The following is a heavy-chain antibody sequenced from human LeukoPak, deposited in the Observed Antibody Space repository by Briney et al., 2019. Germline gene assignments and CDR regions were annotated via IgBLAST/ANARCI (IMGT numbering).Heavy chain of an antibody. CDR2: MNPNSGNT. V-gene: IGHV1-8*01. CDR1: GYTFTSYD. D-gene: IGHD2-2*02. J-gene: IGHJ5*02. CDR3: ARPVVPAAIGGSDWFDP. Sequence: ASVKVSCKASGYTFTSYDINWVRQATGQGLEWMGWMNPNSGNTGYAQKFQGRVTITADESTSSAYMELSSLRSEDTAVYYCARPVVPAAIGGSDWFDPWGQGTLVTVSS.